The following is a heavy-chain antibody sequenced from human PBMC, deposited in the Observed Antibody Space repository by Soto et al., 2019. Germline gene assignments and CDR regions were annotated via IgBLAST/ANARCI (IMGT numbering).Heavy chain of an antibody. Sequence: SLRLSCAASGFTFSSYAMSWVRQAPGKGLEWVSAISGSGDSTYYADSVKGRFTISRDNSKNTQYLQMNSLRAEDTAVYYCAKRTVGWYFDLWGRGTLVTVSS. D-gene: IGHD4-17*01. CDR2: ISGSGDST. V-gene: IGHV3-23*01. CDR1: GFTFSSYA. CDR3: AKRTVGWYFDL. J-gene: IGHJ2*01.